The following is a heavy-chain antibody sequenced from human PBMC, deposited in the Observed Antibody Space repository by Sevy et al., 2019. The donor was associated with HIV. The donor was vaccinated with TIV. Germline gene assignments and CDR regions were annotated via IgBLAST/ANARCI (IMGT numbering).Heavy chain of an antibody. Sequence: GESLRLSCAASGFTFSSYSMNWVRQAPGKGLEWVSSISSSSSYIYYADSVKGRFPISRDNAKNSLYLQMNSLRAEDTAVYYCARDSEYQLLWGFDYWGQGTLVTVSS. CDR2: ISSSSSYI. CDR3: ARDSEYQLLWGFDY. V-gene: IGHV3-21*01. J-gene: IGHJ4*02. D-gene: IGHD2-2*01. CDR1: GFTFSSYS.